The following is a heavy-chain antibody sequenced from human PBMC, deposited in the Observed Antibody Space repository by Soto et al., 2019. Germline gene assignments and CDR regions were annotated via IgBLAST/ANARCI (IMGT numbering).Heavy chain of an antibody. CDR3: ARGVAGLGYYYYYYGMDV. Sequence: PSETLSLTCAVYGGSFSGYYWSWIRPPPGKGLEWIGEINHSGSTNYNPSLKSRVTISVDTSKNQFSLKLSSVTAADTAVYYCARGVAGLGYYYYYYGMDVWGQGTTVT. V-gene: IGHV4-34*01. J-gene: IGHJ6*02. D-gene: IGHD4-17*01. CDR2: INHSGST. CDR1: GGSFSGYY.